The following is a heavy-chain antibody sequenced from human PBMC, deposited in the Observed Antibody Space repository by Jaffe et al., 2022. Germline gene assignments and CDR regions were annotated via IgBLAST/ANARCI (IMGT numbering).Heavy chain of an antibody. CDR3: AKWGRGYSYGLRY. CDR2: IRYDGSNK. D-gene: IGHD5-18*01. J-gene: IGHJ4*02. CDR1: GFTFSSYG. Sequence: QVQLVESGGGVVQPGGSLRLSCAASGFTFSSYGMHWVRQAPGKGLEWVAFIRYDGSNKYYADSVKGRFTISRDNSKNTLYLQMNSLRAEDTAVYYCAKWGRGYSYGLRYWGQGTLVTVSS. V-gene: IGHV3-30*02.